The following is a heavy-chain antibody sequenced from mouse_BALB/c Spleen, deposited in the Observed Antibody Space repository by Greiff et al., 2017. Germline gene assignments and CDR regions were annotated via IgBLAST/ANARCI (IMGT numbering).Heavy chain of an antibody. J-gene: IGHJ4*01. CDR2: IWAGGST. D-gene: IGHD1-1*01. Sequence: VKLQQSGPGLVAPSQSLSITCTVSGFSLTSYGVHWVRQPPGKGLEWLGVIWAGGSTNYISALMSRLSISKDNSKSQVFLKMNSLQTDDTAMYYCARGNYYDAMDYWGQGTSVTVSS. CDR1: GFSLTSYG. V-gene: IGHV2-9*02. CDR3: ARGNYYDAMDY.